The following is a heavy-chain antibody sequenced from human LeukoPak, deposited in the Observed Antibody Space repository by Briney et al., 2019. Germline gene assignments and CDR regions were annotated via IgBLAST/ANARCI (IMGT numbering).Heavy chain of an antibody. D-gene: IGHD5-18*01. J-gene: IGHJ3*02. V-gene: IGHV4-38-2*02. CDR3: ARGAPDSYAPGHAFDI. Sequence: KPSETLSLTCTVSGYSISSGYYWGWIRQPPGKGLEWIGSIYHSGSTYYNPSLKSRVTISVDTSKNQFSLKLSSVTAADTAVYYCARGAPDSYAPGHAFDIWGQGTMVTVSS. CDR2: IYHSGST. CDR1: GYSISSGYY.